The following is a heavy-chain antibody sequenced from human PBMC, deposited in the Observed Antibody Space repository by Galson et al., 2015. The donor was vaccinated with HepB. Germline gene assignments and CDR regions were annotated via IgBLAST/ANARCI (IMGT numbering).Heavy chain of an antibody. D-gene: IGHD4-17*01. Sequence: SLRLSCAASGFTFSSYGMHWVRQAPGKGLEWVAFISYDGSNKYYADSVKGRFTISRDNSKNTLYLQMSSLRAEDTAVYYCAKAPELYGDYASAYWGQGTLVTVSS. CDR3: AKAPELYGDYASAY. CDR1: GFTFSSYG. V-gene: IGHV3-30*18. CDR2: ISYDGSNK. J-gene: IGHJ4*02.